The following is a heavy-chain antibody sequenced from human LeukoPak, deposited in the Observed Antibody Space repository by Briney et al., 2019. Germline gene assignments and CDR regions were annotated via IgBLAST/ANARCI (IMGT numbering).Heavy chain of an antibody. Sequence: PGRSLRLSCAASGFTFSNYGMHWVRQAPGKGLDWVAVASYDESNKYYADSVKGRFTISRDNSKNTVYLQMNSLGPEDTAVYYCAKANYFHGSGRNLPDLNWGQGTLVTVSS. V-gene: IGHV3-30*18. D-gene: IGHD3-10*01. CDR2: ASYDESNK. CDR1: GFTFSNYG. J-gene: IGHJ1*01. CDR3: AKANYFHGSGRNLPDLN.